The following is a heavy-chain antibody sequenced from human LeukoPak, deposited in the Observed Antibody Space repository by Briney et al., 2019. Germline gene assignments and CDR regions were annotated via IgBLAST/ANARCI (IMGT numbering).Heavy chain of an antibody. CDR1: GFTFSSYA. CDR2: ISYDGSNK. D-gene: IGHD6-13*01. Sequence: PGRSLRLSCAASGFTFSSYAMHWVRQAPGKGLEWVAVISYDGSNKYYADSVKGRFTISRDNSKNTLYLRMNSLRAEDTAVYYCARDPEWAAAGTGYYYYGMDVWGQGTTVTVSS. J-gene: IGHJ6*02. CDR3: ARDPEWAAAGTGYYYYGMDV. V-gene: IGHV3-30-3*01.